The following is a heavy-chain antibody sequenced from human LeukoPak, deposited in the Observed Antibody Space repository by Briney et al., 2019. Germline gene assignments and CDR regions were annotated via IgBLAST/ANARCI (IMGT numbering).Heavy chain of an antibody. Sequence: GGSLRLSCAASGFFFSNFWMSWVRQAPGKGLEWVANINQDGSETYYVDSVKGRLTISRDNSKNSLYLQMNSLRVEDTAVYYCARASRYYDFWSGYSDYYYYAMDVWGQGTTVTVSS. CDR1: GFFFSNFW. CDR2: INQDGSET. CDR3: ARASRYYDFWSGYSDYYYYAMDV. J-gene: IGHJ6*02. D-gene: IGHD3-3*01. V-gene: IGHV3-7*01.